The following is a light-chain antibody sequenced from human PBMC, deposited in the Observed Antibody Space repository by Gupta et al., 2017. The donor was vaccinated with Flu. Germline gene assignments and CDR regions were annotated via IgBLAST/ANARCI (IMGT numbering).Light chain of an antibody. Sequence: QSALTQPASVPGSPGHSLPISYPGTSSDVGGYNYVPWYQQHPGKAPKLMIYEVSNRPSGVSNRFSGSKSGNTASLTISGLQAEDEADYYCSSYTSSSTWVFGGGTKLTVL. J-gene: IGLJ3*02. CDR3: SSYTSSSTWV. CDR2: EVS. V-gene: IGLV2-14*01. CDR1: SSDVGGYNY.